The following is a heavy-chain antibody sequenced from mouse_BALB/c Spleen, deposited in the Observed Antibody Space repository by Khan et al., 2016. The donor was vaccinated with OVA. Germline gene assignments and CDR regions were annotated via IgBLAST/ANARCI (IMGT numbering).Heavy chain of an antibody. V-gene: IGHV3-2*02. CDR3: GRGNYYVYYFDY. CDR1: GYSITSGYA. D-gene: IGHD1-1*01. Sequence: EVELVESGPGLVKPSQSLSLTCTVTGYSITSGYAWNWIRQFPGNKLEWMGYISYSGVTSYTPSLKSRISITRETSKNQFFLQLNSVTTEETATYYWGRGNYYVYYFDYWGQGTTLTVSS. CDR2: ISYSGVT. J-gene: IGHJ2*01.